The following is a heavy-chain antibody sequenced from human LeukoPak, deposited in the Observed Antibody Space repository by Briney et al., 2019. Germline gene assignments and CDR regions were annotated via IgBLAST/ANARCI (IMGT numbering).Heavy chain of an antibody. V-gene: IGHV3-66*01. CDR3: ARDSSAGLVLGRYYYYGMDV. CDR1: GFTFSNYA. CDR2: IYSGGST. Sequence: QPGGSVRLSCATSGFTFSNYAVSWVRQAPGKGLEWVSVIYSGGSTYYADSVKGRFTISRDNSKNTLYLQMNSLRAEDTAVYYCARDSSAGLVLGRYYYYGMDVWGQGTTVTVSS. D-gene: IGHD6-19*01. J-gene: IGHJ6*02.